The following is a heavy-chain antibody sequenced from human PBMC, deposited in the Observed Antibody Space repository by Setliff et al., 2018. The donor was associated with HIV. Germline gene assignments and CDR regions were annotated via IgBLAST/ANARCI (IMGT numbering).Heavy chain of an antibody. D-gene: IGHD3-10*01. CDR2: IWYDGSNE. Sequence: GGSLRLSCAASGFSLSYHGMHWVRQAPGKGLEWVAIIWYDGSNEYYADSVKGRFTISRDTSKNTLFLQINSLKTEDTAVYYCARDLFGRDYYGSGRHYHHTDSWGQGTLVTVSS. J-gene: IGHJ4*02. CDR1: GFSLSYHG. CDR3: ARDLFGRDYYGSGRHYHHTDS. V-gene: IGHV3-30*02.